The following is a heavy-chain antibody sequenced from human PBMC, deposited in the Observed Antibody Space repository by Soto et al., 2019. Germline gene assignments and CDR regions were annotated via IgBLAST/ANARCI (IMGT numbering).Heavy chain of an antibody. J-gene: IGHJ3*02. Sequence: ASVKVSCKVSGYTLTELSMHWVRQAPGKGLEWMGGFDPEDGETIYAQKFQGRVTMTEDTSTDTAYMELSSLRSEDTAVYYCATAGNRGSGSYYDAFDIWGQGTMVTVSS. CDR2: FDPEDGET. D-gene: IGHD3-10*01. CDR1: GYTLTELS. CDR3: ATAGNRGSGSYYDAFDI. V-gene: IGHV1-24*01.